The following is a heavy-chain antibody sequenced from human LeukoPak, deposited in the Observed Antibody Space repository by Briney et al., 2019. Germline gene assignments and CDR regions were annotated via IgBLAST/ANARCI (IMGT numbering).Heavy chain of an antibody. CDR3: TRDRVGLWWFN. Sequence: PGRSLRLSCTASGSTFDDYAMSWFRQAPGKGLEWVGFIRSKPYGGTTEYAASVKGRFTISRDDSKTIAYLQMNSLRTEDTAVYYCTRDRVGLWWFNWGQGTLVTVSS. J-gene: IGHJ4*02. V-gene: IGHV3-49*03. CDR2: IRSKPYGGTT. D-gene: IGHD2-21*01. CDR1: GSTFDDYA.